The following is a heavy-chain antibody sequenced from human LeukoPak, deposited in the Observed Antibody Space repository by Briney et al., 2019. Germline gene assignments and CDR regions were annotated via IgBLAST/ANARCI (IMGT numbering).Heavy chain of an antibody. D-gene: IGHD3-3*01. Sequence: GASVKVSCKASGYTFTGYYMHWVRQAPGQGLEWMGRINPNSGGTNYAQKFQGRVTMTRDTSISTAYMELSRLRSDDTAVYYCARSREYDFWSGYYRYWGQGTLVTVSS. J-gene: IGHJ4*02. CDR2: INPNSGGT. CDR1: GYTFTGYY. V-gene: IGHV1-2*06. CDR3: ARSREYDFWSGYYRY.